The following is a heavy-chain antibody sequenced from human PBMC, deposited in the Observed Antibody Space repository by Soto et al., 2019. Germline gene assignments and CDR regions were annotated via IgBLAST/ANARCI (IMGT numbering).Heavy chain of an antibody. D-gene: IGHD2-2*01. CDR2: IDPSDSYT. J-gene: IGHJ4*02. Sequence: EYLKLSCKASGYSFTKYWITWVLHMPGKGLEWMGRIDPSDSYTNYSPSFQGHVTLSADKSISTAYLQWSSLKASDTAMYYCARHLGSTTSMDVWGQGTLVTVS. V-gene: IGHV5-10-1*01. CDR3: ARHLGSTTSMDV. CDR1: GYSFTKYW.